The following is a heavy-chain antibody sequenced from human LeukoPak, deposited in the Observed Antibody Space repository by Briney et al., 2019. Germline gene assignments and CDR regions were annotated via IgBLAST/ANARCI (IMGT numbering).Heavy chain of an antibody. D-gene: IGHD1-26*01. V-gene: IGHV3-48*03. CDR1: GFTFSSYE. Sequence: GGSLRLSCAASGFTFSSYEMNWVRQAPGKGLEWVSYISSSGGTVYYADSAKGRFTISRDNAKNSLYLQMNSLRAEDTAVYYCARVRGSSRQFFDYWGQGTLVTVSS. CDR3: ARVRGSSRQFFDY. J-gene: IGHJ4*02. CDR2: ISSSGGTV.